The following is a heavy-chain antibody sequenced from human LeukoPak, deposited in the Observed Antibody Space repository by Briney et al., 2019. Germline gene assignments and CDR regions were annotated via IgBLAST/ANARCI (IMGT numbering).Heavy chain of an antibody. J-gene: IGHJ3*02. V-gene: IGHV3-23*01. D-gene: IGHD3-22*01. CDR2: ISGSGGST. CDR1: GFTFSSYA. Sequence: SGGSLRLSCAASGFTFSSYAMSWVRQAPGRGLEWVSAISGSGGSTYYADSVKGRFTISRDNSKNTLYLQMNSLRAEDTAVYYCAKDPNYDSSGYGNDAFDIWGQGTMVTVSS. CDR3: AKDPNYDSSGYGNDAFDI.